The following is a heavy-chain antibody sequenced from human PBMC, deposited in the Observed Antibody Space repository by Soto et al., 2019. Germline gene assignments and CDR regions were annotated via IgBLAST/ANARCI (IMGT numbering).Heavy chain of an antibody. Sequence: EAQLWESGGDLVQPGRSLRLSCAASGFTFSRFGMSWVRQAPGKGLEWVSGISPGGYDTYYADSLKGRFTISRDNSKNTLFLQMNSLRGDDTAVYYCASNSATHDYWGQGTLVTVSS. J-gene: IGHJ4*02. V-gene: IGHV3-23*01. CDR2: ISPGGYDT. CDR3: ASNSATHDY. D-gene: IGHD1-1*01. CDR1: GFTFSRFG.